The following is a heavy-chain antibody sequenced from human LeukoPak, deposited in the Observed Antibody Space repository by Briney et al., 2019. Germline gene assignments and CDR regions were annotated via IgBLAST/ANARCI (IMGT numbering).Heavy chain of an antibody. D-gene: IGHD3-22*01. J-gene: IGHJ5*02. CDR2: ISYDGSNK. Sequence: GRSLRLSCAASGFTFSSYAVHWVRQAPGKGLEWVAVISYDGSNKYYADSVKGRFTISRDNSKNTLYLQMHRMRVEDTAVYYCARDQLYYGTSGRPSEPWGQGTLVTVSS. CDR3: ARDQLYYGTSGRPSEP. CDR1: GFTFSSYA. V-gene: IGHV3-30*04.